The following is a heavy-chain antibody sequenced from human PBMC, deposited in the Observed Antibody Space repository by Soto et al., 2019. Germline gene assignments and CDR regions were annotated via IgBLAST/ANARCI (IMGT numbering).Heavy chain of an antibody. V-gene: IGHV3-30*18. Sequence: QVQLVESGGGVVQPGRSLRLSCAASGFTFSSYGMHWVRQAPGKGLEWVAVISYDGSNKYYADSVKGRFTISRDNSKNTLYLQMNSLRAEDTAVYYCANDSPIAVAGTGFDYWGQGTLVTVSS. CDR1: GFTFSSYG. D-gene: IGHD6-19*01. CDR3: ANDSPIAVAGTGFDY. J-gene: IGHJ4*02. CDR2: ISYDGSNK.